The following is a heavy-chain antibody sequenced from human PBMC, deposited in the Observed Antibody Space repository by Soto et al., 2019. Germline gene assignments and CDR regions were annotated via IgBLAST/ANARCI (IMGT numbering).Heavy chain of an antibody. CDR1: GGSISSYY. V-gene: IGHV4-59*01. J-gene: IGHJ4*02. Sequence: SETLSLTCTVSGGSISSYYWSWIRQPPGKGLEWIGYIYYSGSTNYNPSLKSRVTISVDTSKNQFSLKLSSVTAADTAVYYCARAKVDTAMVTFGREHPENFDYWGQGTLVTVSS. CDR3: ARAKVDTAMVTFGREHPENFDY. D-gene: IGHD5-18*01. CDR2: IYYSGST.